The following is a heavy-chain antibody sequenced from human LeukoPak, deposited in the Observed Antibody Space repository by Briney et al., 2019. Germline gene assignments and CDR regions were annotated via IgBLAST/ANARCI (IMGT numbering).Heavy chain of an antibody. V-gene: IGHV3-53*01. D-gene: IGHD3-22*01. Sequence: PGGSLRLSCAASEFIVSSNYMSWVRQAPGKGLEWVSVIYSGGSTYYADSVKGRFSISRDNSKNTLYLQMNSLRAEDTAVYYCAKGSYYDAWGQGTLVTVSS. J-gene: IGHJ4*02. CDR2: IYSGGST. CDR1: EFIVSSNY. CDR3: AKGSYYDA.